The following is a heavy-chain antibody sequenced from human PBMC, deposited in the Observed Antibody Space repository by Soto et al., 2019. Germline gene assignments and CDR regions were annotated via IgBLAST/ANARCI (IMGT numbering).Heavy chain of an antibody. CDR3: ARSAFWNSFDY. Sequence: PGGSLRLSCAASGFTFSSYSMNWVRQAPGKGLEWVSYITSGSSSIYYADSVKGRFTISRDNAKNSLYLQMNSLRAEDTAVYYCARSAFWNSFDYWGQGALVTVSS. J-gene: IGHJ4*02. D-gene: IGHD3-3*01. CDR2: ITSGSSSI. CDR1: GFTFSSYS. V-gene: IGHV3-48*01.